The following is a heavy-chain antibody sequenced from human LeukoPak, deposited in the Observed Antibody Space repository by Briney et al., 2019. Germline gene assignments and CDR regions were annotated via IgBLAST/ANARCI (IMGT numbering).Heavy chain of an antibody. J-gene: IGHJ4*02. D-gene: IGHD5-24*01. V-gene: IGHV3-7*01. CDR2: IKQDGSEK. Sequence: GGSPRLSCAASGFTFSSYWMSWVRQAPGKGLEWVANIKQDGSEKYYVDSVKGRFTISRDNAKNSLYLQMNSLGAEDTALYYCARDDWKMATPLGGHFFDYWGQGTLVTVSS. CDR3: ARDDWKMATPLGGHFFDY. CDR1: GFTFSSYW.